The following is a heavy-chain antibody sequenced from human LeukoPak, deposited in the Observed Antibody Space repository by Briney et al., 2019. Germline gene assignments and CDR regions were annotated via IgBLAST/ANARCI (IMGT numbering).Heavy chain of an antibody. J-gene: IGHJ4*02. CDR1: GFTFNRAW. Sequence: GGSLRLSCAASGFTFNRAWMSWVRQTPEKRLEFVANIKEDGSEKYYVDSVKGRFTISRDNTKNSLYLQMDSLRVDDTAIYYCAKAGEGYSWGQGTLVTVSS. CDR3: AKAGEGYS. V-gene: IGHV3-7*01. D-gene: IGHD3-10*01. CDR2: IKEDGSEK.